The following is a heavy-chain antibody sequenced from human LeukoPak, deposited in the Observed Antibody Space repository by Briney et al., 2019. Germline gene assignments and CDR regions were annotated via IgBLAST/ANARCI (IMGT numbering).Heavy chain of an antibody. CDR3: ARDGLGTAVDY. J-gene: IGHJ4*02. CDR2: ISVYNGDT. V-gene: IGHV1-18*01. CDR1: DYTFTTYA. D-gene: IGHD6-13*01. Sequence: ASVKVSCKASDYTFTTYAISWVRQAPGQGLEWMGWISVYNGDTNYAQNLQGRVTMTTDTSTSTAYMELRSLRSDDTAVYYCARDGLGTAVDYWGQGTLVSVSS.